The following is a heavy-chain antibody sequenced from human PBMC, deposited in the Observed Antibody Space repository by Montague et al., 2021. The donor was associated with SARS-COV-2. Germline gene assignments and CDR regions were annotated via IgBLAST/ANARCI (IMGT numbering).Heavy chain of an antibody. CDR3: ARQEYYYDSSGYGRMDWFDP. Sequence: LRLSCAASGFTFSSYEMNWVRQAPGKGLEWIGEINHSGSTNYNPSLKSRVTISVDTSKNQFSLKLSSVTAADTAVYYCARQEYYYDSSGYGRMDWFDPWGQGTLATVSS. V-gene: IGHV4-34*01. CDR1: GFTFSSYE. D-gene: IGHD3-22*01. CDR2: INHSGST. J-gene: IGHJ5*02.